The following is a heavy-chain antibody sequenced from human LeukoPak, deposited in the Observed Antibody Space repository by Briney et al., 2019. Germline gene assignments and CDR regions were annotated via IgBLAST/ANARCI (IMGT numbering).Heavy chain of an antibody. CDR3: ASSSSGTFDS. Sequence: SETLSLTCTVSGGSISSGSYYWSWIRQPAGKGLEWIGRIYTSGSTNYNPSLKSRVTISVDTSKNQFSLKLSSVTAADTAVYYCASSSSGTFDSWGPGTLVTVSS. V-gene: IGHV4-61*02. D-gene: IGHD6-19*01. J-gene: IGHJ4*02. CDR2: IYTSGST. CDR1: GGSISSGSYY.